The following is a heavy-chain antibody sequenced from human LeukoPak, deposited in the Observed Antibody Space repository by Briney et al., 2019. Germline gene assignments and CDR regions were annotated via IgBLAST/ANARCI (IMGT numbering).Heavy chain of an antibody. CDR1: GYTLTELS. Sequence: ASVTVSCKVSGYTLTELSIHWVRQAPGKGLEWMGGFDPEGGDTTYAQEFQGRVTMTEDISTETAYMEVSSLRSEDTAVYYCATRHRAKGPVVVPAATADDAFDIWGQGKMVTVSS. CDR3: ATRHRAKGPVVVPAATADDAFDI. CDR2: FDPEGGDT. V-gene: IGHV1-24*01. D-gene: IGHD2-2*01. J-gene: IGHJ3*02.